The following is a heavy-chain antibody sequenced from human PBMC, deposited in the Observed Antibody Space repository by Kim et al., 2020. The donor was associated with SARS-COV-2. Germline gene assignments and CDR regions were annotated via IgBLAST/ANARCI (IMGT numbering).Heavy chain of an antibody. CDR1: GFTFSSYG. J-gene: IGHJ5*02. CDR3: ARDLTFARYYYGSGSYLHEYNWFDP. D-gene: IGHD3-10*01. Sequence: GGSLRLSCAASGFTFSSYGMHWVRQAPGKGLEWVAVISYDGSNKYYADSVKGRFTISRDNSKNTLYLQMNSLRAEDTAVYYCARDLTFARYYYGSGSYLHEYNWFDPWGQGTLVTVSS. V-gene: IGHV3-33*05. CDR2: ISYDGSNK.